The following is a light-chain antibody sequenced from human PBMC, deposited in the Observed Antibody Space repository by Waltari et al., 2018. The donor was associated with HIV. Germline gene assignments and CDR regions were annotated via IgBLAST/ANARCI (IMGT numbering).Light chain of an antibody. CDR1: SSDVGGYNY. J-gene: IGLJ3*02. CDR2: EVS. Sequence: QSALTQPPSASGSPGQSVTLSCTGTSSDVGGYNYVSWYQQHPGKAPKLMIYEVSNRPSGVSNRFSGSKSGNTASLTISGLQAEDEADYYCSSYTSSSTQVFGGGTKLTVL. CDR3: SSYTSSSTQV. V-gene: IGLV2-14*01.